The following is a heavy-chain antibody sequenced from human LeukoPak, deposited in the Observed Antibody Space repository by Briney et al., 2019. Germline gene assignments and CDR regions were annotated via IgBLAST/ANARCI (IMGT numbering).Heavy chain of an antibody. CDR1: EFRFSSYW. J-gene: IGHJ4*02. Sequence: PGGSMRLSCAASEFRFSSYWMSWVRPAPGKGLEWVANIKEDGSKKYYVDSVKGRFTISRDNAKNSLYLQMNSLRADDTAVYYCARSPIYFDYWGQGTLVTVSS. CDR2: IKEDGSKK. CDR3: ARSPIYFDY. D-gene: IGHD3-9*01. V-gene: IGHV3-7*05.